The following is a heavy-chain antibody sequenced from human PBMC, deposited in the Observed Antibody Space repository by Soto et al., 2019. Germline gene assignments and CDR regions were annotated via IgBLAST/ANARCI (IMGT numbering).Heavy chain of an antibody. CDR2: IKGESDGGTT. J-gene: IGHJ4*02. CDR3: TTGLSNGYYNFDY. Sequence: GVSLRLSCTASGFTFSNAWMSWVRQAPGKVLEWIGRIKGESDGGTTDYATPVKGRFSISRDQSKDTLYLHMNSLKTEDTAVYYCTTGLSNGYYNFDYWGQGT. D-gene: IGHD3-22*01. CDR1: GFTFSNAW. V-gene: IGHV3-15*01.